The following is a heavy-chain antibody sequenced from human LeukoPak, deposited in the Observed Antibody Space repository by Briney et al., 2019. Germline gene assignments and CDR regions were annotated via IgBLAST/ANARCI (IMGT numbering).Heavy chain of an antibody. J-gene: IGHJ4*02. V-gene: IGHV3-48*01. CDR1: AFTFSSYS. D-gene: IGHD4-17*01. CDR2: ITFTSSTI. Sequence: GGSLRLSCAASAFTFSSYSMNWVRQAPGKWLEWVSYITFTSSTIHYADSVKGRFTISRDNAKSSLYLQMNSLRADDTAVYYCARDRLHYGEYEKTLDYWGQGTLVTVSS. CDR3: ARDRLHYGEYEKTLDY.